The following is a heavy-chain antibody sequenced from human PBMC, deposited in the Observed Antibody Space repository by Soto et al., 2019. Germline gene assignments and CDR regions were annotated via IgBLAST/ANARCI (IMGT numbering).Heavy chain of an antibody. CDR1: GFTFSTYS. Sequence: EVQLVESGGGLVQPGGSLRLSCAASGFTFSTYSMNWDRQAPGKGLEWVSYISSSSSTIYYADSVKGRFTISRDNAKNSLYLQMNSLRDEDTAVYYCAKDRGGYGGLDVWGQGTTVTVSS. CDR2: ISSSSSTI. CDR3: AKDRGGYGGLDV. D-gene: IGHD3-10*01. V-gene: IGHV3-48*02. J-gene: IGHJ6*02.